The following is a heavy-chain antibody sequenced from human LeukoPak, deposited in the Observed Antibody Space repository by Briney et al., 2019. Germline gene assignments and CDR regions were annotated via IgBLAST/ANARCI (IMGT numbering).Heavy chain of an antibody. V-gene: IGHV3-66*01. Sequence: GGSLRLSCAASGFILSDHYMDWARQAPGKGLEWVSVIYSGGSTYYADSVKGRFTISRGNSKNTLYLQMNSLRAEDTAVYYCASYSGSTYYYYGMDVWGQGTTVTVSS. D-gene: IGHD1-26*01. J-gene: IGHJ6*02. CDR1: GFILSDHY. CDR2: IYSGGST. CDR3: ASYSGSTYYYYGMDV.